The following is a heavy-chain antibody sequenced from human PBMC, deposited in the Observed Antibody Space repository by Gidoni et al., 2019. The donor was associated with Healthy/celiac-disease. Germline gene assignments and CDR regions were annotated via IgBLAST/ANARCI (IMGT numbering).Heavy chain of an antibody. Sequence: VKGRFTISRDDSKNTLYLQMNSLKTEDTAVYYCTTISGYDLVYWGQGTLVTVSS. J-gene: IGHJ4*02. CDR3: TTISGYDLVY. D-gene: IGHD5-12*01. V-gene: IGHV3-15*01.